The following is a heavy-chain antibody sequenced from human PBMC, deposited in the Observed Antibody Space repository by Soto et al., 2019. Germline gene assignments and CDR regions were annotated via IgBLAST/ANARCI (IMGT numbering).Heavy chain of an antibody. CDR2: IYSGGST. D-gene: IGHD3-9*01. V-gene: IGHV3-53*01. Sequence: PGGSLRLSCAASGFTVSSNYMSWVRQAPGKGLEWVSVIYSGGSTYYADSVKGRFTISRDNSKNTLYLQMNSLRAEDTAVYYCARERGHYDILTGSIYYYYGMDVWGQGTTVTVSS. J-gene: IGHJ6*02. CDR3: ARERGHYDILTGSIYYYYGMDV. CDR1: GFTVSSNY.